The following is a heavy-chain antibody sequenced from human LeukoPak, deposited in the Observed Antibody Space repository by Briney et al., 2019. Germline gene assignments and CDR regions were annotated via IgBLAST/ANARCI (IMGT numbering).Heavy chain of an antibody. CDR1: GGTFSSYT. Sequence: SVKVSCKASGGTFSSYTISWVRQAPGQGLEWMGRFIPILGIANYAQKFQGRVTITADKSTSTAYMELSSLRSEDTAVYYCARGSITIFGVVIHAFDIWGQGTMVTVSS. CDR2: FIPILGIA. J-gene: IGHJ3*02. D-gene: IGHD3-3*01. CDR3: ARGSITIFGVVIHAFDI. V-gene: IGHV1-69*02.